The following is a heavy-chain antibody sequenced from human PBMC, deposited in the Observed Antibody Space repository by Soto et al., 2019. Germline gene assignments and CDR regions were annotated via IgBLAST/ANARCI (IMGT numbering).Heavy chain of an antibody. J-gene: IGHJ4*02. CDR1: GFTFSTYG. CDR2: IWYDGSNK. V-gene: IGHV3-33*01. D-gene: IGHD5-18*01. CDR3: GRDQGRGYSYGFDY. Sequence: QVQLVESGGGVVQPGRSLRLSCAASGFTFSTYGMHWVRQAPGKGLEWVAVIWYDGSNKYYADSVKGRFTISRDNSKNTLYLQRTSLRAGDTAVYYCGRDQGRGYSYGFDYWGRGPWSPSPQ.